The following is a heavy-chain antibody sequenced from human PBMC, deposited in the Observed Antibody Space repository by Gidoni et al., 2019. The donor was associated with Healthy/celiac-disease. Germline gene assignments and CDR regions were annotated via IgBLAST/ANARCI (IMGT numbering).Heavy chain of an antibody. CDR1: GFTFSSYA. J-gene: IGHJ5*02. CDR3: AKPPPSGTDKGPNWFDP. CDR2: ISGSGGST. D-gene: IGHD3-3*01. V-gene: IGHV3-23*01. Sequence: EVQLLESGGGLVQPGGSLRLSCAASGFTFSSYAMSWVRQAPGKGLEWVSAISGSGGSTYYADSVKGRFTISRDNSKNTLYLQMNSLRAEDTAVYYCAKPPPSGTDKGPNWFDPWGQGTLVTVSS.